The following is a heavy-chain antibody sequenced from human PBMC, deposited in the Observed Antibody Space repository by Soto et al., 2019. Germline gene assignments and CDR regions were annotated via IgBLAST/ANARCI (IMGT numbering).Heavy chain of an antibody. Sequence: ASVKVSCKASGYTFTSYGISWVRQAPGQGLEWMGWISAYNGNTNYAQKLQGRVTMTTDTSTSTAHMELRSLRSDDTAVYYCARDSLRFLEWLLFNPWFDPWGQGTLVTVSS. CDR3: ARDSLRFLEWLLFNPWFDP. D-gene: IGHD3-3*01. CDR2: ISAYNGNT. V-gene: IGHV1-18*01. J-gene: IGHJ5*02. CDR1: GYTFTSYG.